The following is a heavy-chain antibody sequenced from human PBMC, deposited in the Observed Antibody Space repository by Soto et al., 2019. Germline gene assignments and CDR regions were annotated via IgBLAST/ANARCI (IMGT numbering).Heavy chain of an antibody. V-gene: IGHV3-21*01. CDR2: ISSSSSYI. CDR3: ARDHRDYGDYEDY. J-gene: IGHJ4*02. CDR1: GFTFSSYS. D-gene: IGHD4-17*01. Sequence: EVQLVESGGGLVKPGGSLRLSCAASGFTFSSYSMNWVRQAPGKGLEWVSSISSSSSYIYYADTVKGRFTISRDNAKNSLYLQMHSLRAEDMAVDYCARDHRDYGDYEDYWGQGTLVTGSA.